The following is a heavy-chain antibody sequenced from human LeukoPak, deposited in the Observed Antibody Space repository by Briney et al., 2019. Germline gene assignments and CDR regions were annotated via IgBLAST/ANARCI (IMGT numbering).Heavy chain of an antibody. Sequence: GESLKISCKGSGYGFTNYWIALVRQMPGKGLEWMGIIYPDYSDTRYSPSFQGQVTISADKSVRTDYLQWSSLKASDTAMYYCARPNITSYYDSRGYDAFDVWGQGTMVTVSS. D-gene: IGHD3-22*01. CDR1: GYGFTNYW. CDR2: IYPDYSDT. CDR3: ARPNITSYYDSRGYDAFDV. V-gene: IGHV5-51*01. J-gene: IGHJ3*01.